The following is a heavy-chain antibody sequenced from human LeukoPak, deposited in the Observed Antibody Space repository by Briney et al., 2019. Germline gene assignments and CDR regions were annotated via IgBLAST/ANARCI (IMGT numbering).Heavy chain of an antibody. J-gene: IGHJ4*02. CDR3: AKISYSSGSDY. Sequence: GGSLRLSCAASGFTFSSYAMSWVRQAPGKWLEWVSAISGSGGSTYYADSVKGRFTISRDDSKNTLYLQMNSLRAEDTAVYYCAKISYSSGSDYWGQGTLVTVSS. D-gene: IGHD6-19*01. CDR1: GFTFSSYA. CDR2: ISGSGGST. V-gene: IGHV3-23*01.